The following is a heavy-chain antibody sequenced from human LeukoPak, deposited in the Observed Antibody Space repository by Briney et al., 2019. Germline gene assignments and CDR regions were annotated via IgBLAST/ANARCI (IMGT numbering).Heavy chain of an antibody. CDR3: ARDAGGYDFKY. CDR2: IIPIFGTA. CDR1: GGTFSSYA. Sequence: WASVKVSCKASGGTFSSYAISWVRQAPGQGLEWMGGIIPIFGTANYAQKFQGRVTITADESTSTAYMELSSLRSEDTAVYYCARDAGGYDFKYWGQGTLVTVSS. J-gene: IGHJ4*02. D-gene: IGHD5-12*01. V-gene: IGHV1-69*13.